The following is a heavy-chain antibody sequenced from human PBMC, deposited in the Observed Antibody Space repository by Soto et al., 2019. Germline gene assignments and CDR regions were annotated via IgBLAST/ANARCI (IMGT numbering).Heavy chain of an antibody. CDR2: IYPGDSDT. J-gene: IGHJ4*02. Sequence: PGESLKISCKGSAYSFSSYWIAWVRQMPGKGLEWMGIIYPGDSDTRYSPSFQGQVTISADKSISTAYLQWSSLKASDTAMYYCASDYGDLTLDYLGQGTLVTVSS. V-gene: IGHV5-51*01. CDR3: ASDYGDLTLDY. CDR1: AYSFSSYW. D-gene: IGHD4-17*01.